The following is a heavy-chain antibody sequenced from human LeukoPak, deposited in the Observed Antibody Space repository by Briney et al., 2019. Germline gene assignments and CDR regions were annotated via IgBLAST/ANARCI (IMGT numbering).Heavy chain of an antibody. J-gene: IGHJ4*02. CDR2: IYYSGSS. CDR1: GGSISSRSYY. V-gene: IGHV4-39*07. CDR3: ARQRTDDSSGSLDY. Sequence: PSETLSLTCTVSGGSISSRSYYWGWIRQPPGKGLEWIGSIYYSGSSYNNPSLKSRVTIDTSKNQFSLKLSSVTAADTAVYFCARQRTDDSSGSLDYWGQGTLVTVSS. D-gene: IGHD3-22*01.